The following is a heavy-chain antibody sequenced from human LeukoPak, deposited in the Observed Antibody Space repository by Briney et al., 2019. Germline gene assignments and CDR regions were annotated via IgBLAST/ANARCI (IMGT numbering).Heavy chain of an antibody. J-gene: IGHJ4*02. CDR1: GFTFSGYW. V-gene: IGHV3-7*01. CDR3: ARDGSGSYYAY. D-gene: IGHD1-26*01. Sequence: GGSLRLSCAASGFTFSGYWMSWVRQAPGKGLEWVANIKRDGSEKNYVDSVKGRFTISRDNAKNSLYLQMNSLRAEDTAVYYCARDGSGSYYAYWGQGTLVTVSS. CDR2: IKRDGSEK.